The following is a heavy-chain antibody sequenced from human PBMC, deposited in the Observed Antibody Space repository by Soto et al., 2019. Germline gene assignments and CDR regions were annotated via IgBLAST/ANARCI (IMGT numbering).Heavy chain of an antibody. V-gene: IGHV1-3*01. Sequence: ASVKVSCKASGYTFTSYAMHWVRQAPGQRLEWMGWINAGNGNTKYSQKFQGRVTITRDTSASTAYMELSSLRSEDTAVYYCARGFDRFYDSSSGDFDYRGQGTLVTVSS. CDR3: ARGFDRFYDSSSGDFDY. CDR1: GYTFTSYA. D-gene: IGHD3-22*01. CDR2: INAGNGNT. J-gene: IGHJ4*02.